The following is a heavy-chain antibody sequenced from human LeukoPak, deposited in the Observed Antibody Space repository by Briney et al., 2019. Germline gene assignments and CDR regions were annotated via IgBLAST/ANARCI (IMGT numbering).Heavy chain of an antibody. Sequence: RVGSLRLSCAASGFTLSVDWLNWVRQAPGKGLVWVSRINSDGSRIAYADSVKGRFTISRDNAKNTLYLQMNSLRAEDTAVYYCGGGGYLLDYWGQGTLVTVSS. CDR3: GGGGYLLDY. J-gene: IGHJ4*02. CDR1: GFTLSVDW. V-gene: IGHV3-74*01. CDR2: INSDGSRI. D-gene: IGHD1-26*01.